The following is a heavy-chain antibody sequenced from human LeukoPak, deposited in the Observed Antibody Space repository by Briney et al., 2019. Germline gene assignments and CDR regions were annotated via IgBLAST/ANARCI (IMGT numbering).Heavy chain of an antibody. Sequence: KPSETLSLTCPVSGGSISSRGYYWGWIRQPPGKGLEWIGNIYYSGSTYYNASLKSRGTISVDTSKNQFSLRLSSVTAADTAMYYCARDPGRRGSGLVWGQGTLVTVSS. CDR1: GGSISSRGYY. CDR3: ARDPGRRGSGLV. CDR2: IYYSGST. V-gene: IGHV4-39*07. J-gene: IGHJ4*02. D-gene: IGHD6-25*01.